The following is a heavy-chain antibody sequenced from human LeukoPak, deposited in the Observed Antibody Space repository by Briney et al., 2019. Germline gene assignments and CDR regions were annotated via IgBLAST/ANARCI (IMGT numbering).Heavy chain of an antibody. D-gene: IGHD2/OR15-2a*01. CDR2: VYGSETT. J-gene: IGHJ3*02. CDR1: GGPISSYS. CDR3: ATLSFSTDAFDI. Sequence: PSETLSLTCTVSGGPISSYSWTWIRQPAGKGLEWIGRVYGSETTNYKPSLKSRVTMSLDTSNNQFSLNLRSVTAADTAVYYCATLSFSTDAFDIWGQGTMVTVSS. V-gene: IGHV4-4*07.